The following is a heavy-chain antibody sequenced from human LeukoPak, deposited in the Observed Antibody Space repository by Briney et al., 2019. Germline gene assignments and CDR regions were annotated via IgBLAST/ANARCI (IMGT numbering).Heavy chain of an antibody. J-gene: IGHJ5*02. D-gene: IGHD5-12*01. V-gene: IGHV4-34*01. CDR2: INHSGST. CDR3: ARGARTPSGYGSRTAGRANWFDP. Sequence: SETLSLTFAVYGGSFSGYYWSWIRQPPGKGLEWIGEINHSGSTNYNSSLTSRVTISVDTSKNQFSLKLSSVTAADTAVYYCARGARTPSGYGSRTAGRANWFDPWGQGTLVTVSS. CDR1: GGSFSGYY.